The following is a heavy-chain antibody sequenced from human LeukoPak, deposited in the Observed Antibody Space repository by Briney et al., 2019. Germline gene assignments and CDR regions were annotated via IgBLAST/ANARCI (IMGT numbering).Heavy chain of an antibody. V-gene: IGHV4-31*03. CDR1: GDSISSGDNC. D-gene: IGHD4-17*01. CDR3: ARSNSPPTVTTYPYPFDY. Sequence: SETPSLTCTVSGDSISSGDNCWSWIRQHPGKGLEWIGYIYYSGSTYYNPSLKSRTTISVDTSKNQFSLKLSSVTAADTAVYYCARSNSPPTVTTYPYPFDYWGQGTLVTVSS. J-gene: IGHJ4*02. CDR2: IYYSGST.